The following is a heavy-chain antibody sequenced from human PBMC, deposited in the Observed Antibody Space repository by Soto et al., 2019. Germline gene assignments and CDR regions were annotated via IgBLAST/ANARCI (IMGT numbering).Heavy chain of an antibody. V-gene: IGHV6-1*01. J-gene: IGHJ4*02. CDR2: TYYRSNWYN. D-gene: IGHD3-22*01. CDR1: GDSVSSNTAA. Sequence: PSQTLSLTCDISGDSVSSNTAAWNWIRQSPSRGLEWLGRTYYRSNWYNDYAVSVRSRITINPDTSKNQVSLHLNSVTPEDTAVYYCARGRTYYYDSSGYYYFDYWGQGTLVTVSS. CDR3: ARGRTYYYDSSGYYYFDY.